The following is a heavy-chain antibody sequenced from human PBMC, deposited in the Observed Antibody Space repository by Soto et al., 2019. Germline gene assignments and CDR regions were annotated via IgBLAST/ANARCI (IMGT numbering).Heavy chain of an antibody. J-gene: IGHJ4*02. CDR1: GYTFTSHG. CDR3: VRDISYGSGTAYGY. D-gene: IGHD3-10*01. Sequence: GASVKVSCKTTGYTFTSHGISWVRQAPGQGLEWMGWISSLTGGTNYAQNLQGRVTMTTDTSTSTAYMELRSLTSDDTAVYYCVRDISYGSGTAYGYRGQGSLVTGSS. V-gene: IGHV1-18*01. CDR2: ISSLTGGT.